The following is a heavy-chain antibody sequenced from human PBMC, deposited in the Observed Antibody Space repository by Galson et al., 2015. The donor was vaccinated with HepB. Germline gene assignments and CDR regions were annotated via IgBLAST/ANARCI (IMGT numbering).Heavy chain of an antibody. CDR1: GFTFSSYA. CDR2: ISYDGSNK. V-gene: IGHV3-30-3*01. CDR3: ARDRRGGSSSEDRYFDY. D-gene: IGHD6-6*01. Sequence: SLRLSCAASGFTFSSYAMHWVRQAPGKGLEWVAVISYDGSNKYYADSVKGRFTISRDNSKNTLYLQMNSLRAEDTAVYYCARDRRGGSSSEDRYFDYWGQGTLVTVSS. J-gene: IGHJ4*02.